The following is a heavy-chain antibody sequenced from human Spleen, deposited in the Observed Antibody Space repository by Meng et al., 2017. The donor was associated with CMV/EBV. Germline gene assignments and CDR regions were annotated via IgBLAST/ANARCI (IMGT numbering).Heavy chain of an antibody. V-gene: IGHV3-23*01. CDR2: ISGSGGTP. CDR3: AKDGELVLAAMAFDY. J-gene: IGHJ4*02. CDR1: GFTFSSYA. Sequence: ETLSLTCAASGFTFSSYAMSWVRQGPGKGLEWVSGISGSGGTPYYADSVKGRFTISRDNSKNTVYLQMNSLRAEDTAVYYCAKDGELVLAAMAFDYWGQGTLVTVSS. D-gene: IGHD2-2*01.